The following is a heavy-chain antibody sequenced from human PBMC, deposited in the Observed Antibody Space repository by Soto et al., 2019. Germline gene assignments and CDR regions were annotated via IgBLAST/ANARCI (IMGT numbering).Heavy chain of an antibody. CDR2: IYYSGST. J-gene: IGHJ4*02. V-gene: IGHV4-61*03. Sequence: QVQLQESGPGLVKPSETLSLTCTVSGDSVSSATYYWSWIRQPPGKGLEWIGYIYYSGSTNYNPSLKSRVTIAFDTSKNHCSLKLTSVTAADTAVYYCARGTGYWGQGTLVTVSS. CDR1: GDSVSSATYY. CDR3: ARGTGY. D-gene: IGHD1-1*01.